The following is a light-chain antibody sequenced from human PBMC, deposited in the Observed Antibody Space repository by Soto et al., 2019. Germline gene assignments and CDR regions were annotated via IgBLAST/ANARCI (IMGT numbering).Light chain of an antibody. J-gene: IGKJ1*01. CDR1: QSVSSN. V-gene: IGKV3-15*01. CDR2: GAS. Sequence: EIVMTQSPATLSVSPGERATLSCRASQSVSSNLAWYQQKPGQAPRLLIYGASTRATGIPARFSGSGSGTEFTRTISSLQSEDFAFYYGQQYNNWPGTFGQVTKVENK. CDR3: QQYNNWPGT.